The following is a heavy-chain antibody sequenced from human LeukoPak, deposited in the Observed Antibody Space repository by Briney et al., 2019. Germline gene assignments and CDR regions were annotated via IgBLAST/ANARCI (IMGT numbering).Heavy chain of an antibody. CDR1: GGSISSGDYY. D-gene: IGHD3-3*01. CDR2: IYYSGST. V-gene: IGHV4-30-4*01. J-gene: IGHJ4*02. CDR3: ASRITIFGANDY. Sequence: SQTLSLTCTVSGGSISSGDYYWSWIRQPPGKGLEWIGYIYYSGSTYYNPSLKSRVTISVDTSENQFSLKLSSVTAADTAVYYCASRITIFGANDYWGQGTLVTVSS.